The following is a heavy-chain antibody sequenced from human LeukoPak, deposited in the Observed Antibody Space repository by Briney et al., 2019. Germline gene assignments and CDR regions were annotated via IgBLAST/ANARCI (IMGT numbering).Heavy chain of an antibody. D-gene: IGHD5-24*01. CDR3: ASGSGGWLQYPFDY. Sequence: GGSLRLSCAASGFTFSSYWMSWVRQAPGKGLEWVANIKEDGSEMYYVDSVKGRFTISRDNAKNSLYLQMNSLRVEDTAVYYCASGSGGWLQYPFDYWGQGTLVTVSS. CDR1: GFTFSSYW. V-gene: IGHV3-7*01. J-gene: IGHJ4*02. CDR2: IKEDGSEM.